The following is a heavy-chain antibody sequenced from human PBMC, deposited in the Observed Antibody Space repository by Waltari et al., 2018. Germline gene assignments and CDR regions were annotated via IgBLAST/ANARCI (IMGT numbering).Heavy chain of an antibody. D-gene: IGHD3-22*01. CDR2: INSDGSSS. CDR1: GFSSRRYW. V-gene: IGHV3-74*01. Sequence: EVQLVESGGGLVQPGGSLRLSCAASGFSSRRYWMHWVRQAPGKGLVWVSRINSDGSSSSHADSVKGRFTISRDNAKNTLYLQMNSLRVEDTAVYYCARDDSTGYSYFDYWGQGTLVTVSS. CDR3: ARDDSTGYSYFDY. J-gene: IGHJ4*02.